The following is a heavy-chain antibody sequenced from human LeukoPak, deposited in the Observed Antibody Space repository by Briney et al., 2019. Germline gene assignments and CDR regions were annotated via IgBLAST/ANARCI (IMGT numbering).Heavy chain of an antibody. V-gene: IGHV3-48*03. CDR1: GFTFSSYE. J-gene: IGHJ3*02. CDR3: ARASSSAARPQLFAFDI. Sequence: GGSLRLSCAASGFTFSSYEMNWVRQAPGKGLEWVSYISSSGSTIYYADSVKGRFTISRDNAKNSLYLQMNSLRAEDTAVYYCARASSSAARPQLFAFDIWGQGTMVSVSS. CDR2: ISSSGSTI. D-gene: IGHD6-6*01.